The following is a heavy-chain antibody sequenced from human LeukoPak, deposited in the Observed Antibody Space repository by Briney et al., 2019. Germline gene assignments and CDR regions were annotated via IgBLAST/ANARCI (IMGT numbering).Heavy chain of an antibody. CDR3: ARDILSYSYYMDI. CDR2: IYYSGIT. J-gene: IGHJ6*03. Sequence: PSETLSLTCTVSGVSISSHYWSWIRQPPGNRLEWIGYIYYSGITNYNPSLKSRVTISVDTSKNQFSLKLSSVTAADTAVYYCARDILSYSYYMDIWGKGTTVTVSS. D-gene: IGHD3-10*01. V-gene: IGHV4-59*11. CDR1: GVSISSHY.